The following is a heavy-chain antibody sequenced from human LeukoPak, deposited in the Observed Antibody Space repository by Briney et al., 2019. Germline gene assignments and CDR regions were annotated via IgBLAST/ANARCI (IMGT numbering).Heavy chain of an antibody. CDR3: ARTDCSSTSCYEGAYYYYGMDA. CDR2: MNPNSGNT. D-gene: IGHD2-2*01. Sequence: GASVKVSCKASGYTFTSYDINWVRQATGQGLEWMGWMNPNSGNTGYAQKFQGRVTMTRNTSISTAYMELSSLRSEDTAVYYCARTDCSSTSCYEGAYYYYGMDAWGQGTTVTVSS. J-gene: IGHJ6*02. V-gene: IGHV1-8*01. CDR1: GYTFTSYD.